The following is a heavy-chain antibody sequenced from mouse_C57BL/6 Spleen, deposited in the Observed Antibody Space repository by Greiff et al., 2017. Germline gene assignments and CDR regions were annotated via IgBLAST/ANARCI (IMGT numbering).Heavy chain of an antibody. J-gene: IGHJ2*01. CDR1: GYTFTSYW. CDR3: ARGGYRGVDY. D-gene: IGHD2-2*01. CDR2: IDPSDSYT. Sequence: VKLQQPGAELVMPGASVKLSCKASGYTFTSYWMHWVKQRPGQGLEWIGEIDPSDSYTNYNQKFKGKSTLTVDKSSSTAYMQLSSLTSEFSAVYYCARGGYRGVDYWGQGATLTVSS. V-gene: IGHV1-69*01.